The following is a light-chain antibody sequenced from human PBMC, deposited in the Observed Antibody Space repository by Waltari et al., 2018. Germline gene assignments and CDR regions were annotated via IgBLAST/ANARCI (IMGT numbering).Light chain of an antibody. Sequence: DDVLPQSPLSLPVTLGQPAAILGRSSSSLGNTYLNWFQQRPGQSPRRLIYNVSNRDSGSPDRFSCSGSGTVFTLEISRVEAEDVGVYYCMQGTHWPYTFGQGTKLEIK. CDR3: MQGTHWPYT. CDR1: SSLGNTY. J-gene: IGKJ2*01. CDR2: NVS. V-gene: IGKV2-30*01.